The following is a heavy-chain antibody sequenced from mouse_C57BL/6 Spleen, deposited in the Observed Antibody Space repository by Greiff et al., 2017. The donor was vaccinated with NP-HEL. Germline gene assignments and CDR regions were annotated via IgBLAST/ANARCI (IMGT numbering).Heavy chain of an antibody. Sequence: QVQLKQPGAELVKPGASVKLSCKASGYTFTSYWMHWVKQRPGQGLEWIGMIHPNSGSTNYNEKFKSKATLTVDKSSSTAYMQLSSLTSEDSAVYYCARSAVVGNYFDYWGQGTTLTVSS. J-gene: IGHJ2*01. CDR1: GYTFTSYW. V-gene: IGHV1-64*01. CDR2: IHPNSGST. D-gene: IGHD1-1*01. CDR3: ARSAVVGNYFDY.